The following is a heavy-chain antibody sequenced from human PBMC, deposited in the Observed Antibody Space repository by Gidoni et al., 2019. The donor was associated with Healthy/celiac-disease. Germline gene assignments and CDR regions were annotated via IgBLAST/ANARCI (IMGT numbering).Heavy chain of an antibody. CDR3: AKDGYGDYDILTGYYRDYYYYGMDV. CDR1: GFTFSSYA. J-gene: IGHJ6*02. D-gene: IGHD3-9*01. Sequence: EVQLVESGGGLVQPGGSLRLSCAASGFTFSSYAMSWVRQAPGKGLGWVSAISGSGGSTYYADSVKGRFTISRDNSKNTLYLQMNSLRAEDTAVYYCAKDGYGDYDILTGYYRDYYYYGMDVWGQGTTVTVSS. V-gene: IGHV3-23*04. CDR2: ISGSGGST.